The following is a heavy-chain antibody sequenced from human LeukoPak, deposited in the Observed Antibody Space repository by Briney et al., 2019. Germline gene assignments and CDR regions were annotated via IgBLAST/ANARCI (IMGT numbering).Heavy chain of an antibody. V-gene: IGHV3-30*02. CDR3: AKDSKGFYGSGSYYPYYFDY. Sequence: PGGSLRLSCAASGFTFSSYGMHWVRQAPGKGLEWVAFIRYDGSNKYYADSVKGRFTISRDNSKNMLYLQMNSLRAEDTAVYYCAKDSKGFYGSGSYYPYYFDYWGQGTLVTVSS. CDR1: GFTFSSYG. CDR2: IRYDGSNK. J-gene: IGHJ4*02. D-gene: IGHD3-10*01.